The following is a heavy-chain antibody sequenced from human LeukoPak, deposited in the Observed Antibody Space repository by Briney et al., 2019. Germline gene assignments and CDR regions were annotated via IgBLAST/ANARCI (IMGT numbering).Heavy chain of an antibody. CDR3: ARESGSSWTIPVYWFDP. V-gene: IGHV6-1*01. D-gene: IGHD6-13*01. CDR1: GDSVSSNSAA. Sequence: SQTLSLTCAISGDSVSSNSAAWNWIRQSPSRGLEWLGRTYYRSKWYNDYAVSVKSRITINPDTSKNQFSLQLNSVTPEDTAVYYCARESGSSWTIPVYWFDPWGQGTLVTVSS. J-gene: IGHJ5*02. CDR2: TYYRSKWYN.